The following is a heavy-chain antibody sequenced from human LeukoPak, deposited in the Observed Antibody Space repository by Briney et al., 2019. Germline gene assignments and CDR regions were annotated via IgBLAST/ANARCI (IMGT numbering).Heavy chain of an antibody. J-gene: IGHJ3*02. Sequence: PGGSLRLSCAASGFTFSSYAMSWVRHAPMKGLEWGSAISGSGGSTYYPDSVKGRFTISRDNSKNTLYLQMNSLRAEDTAVYYCAKGAFCSGGSGSCYSDAFDIWGQGTMVTVSS. CDR1: GFTFSSYA. CDR2: ISGSGGST. D-gene: IGHD2-15*01. V-gene: IGHV3-23*01. CDR3: AKGAFCSGGSGSCYSDAFDI.